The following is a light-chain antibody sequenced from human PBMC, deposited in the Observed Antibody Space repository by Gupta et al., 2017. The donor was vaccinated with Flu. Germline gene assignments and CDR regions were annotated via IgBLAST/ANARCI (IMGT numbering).Light chain of an antibody. J-gene: IGLJ1*01. Sequence: SSNIGRYGVDGYQQFPGRAPKLLIYDFSDRPSGIPDRFSGSKSGTSASLAISGLQSEDEADYYCGVWDDSLSGHYVFGSGTKVTVL. CDR2: DFS. CDR1: SSNIGRYG. V-gene: IGLV1-44*01. CDR3: GVWDDSLSGHYV.